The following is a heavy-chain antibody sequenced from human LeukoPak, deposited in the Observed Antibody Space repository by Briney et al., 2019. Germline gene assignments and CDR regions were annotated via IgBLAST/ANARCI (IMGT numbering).Heavy chain of an antibody. CDR2: ISGDGGST. V-gene: IGHV3-43*02. J-gene: IGHJ6*02. D-gene: IGHD3-10*01. Sequence: TGGSLRLSCAASGFTFDDYAIHWVRQAPGKGLDWVSLISGDGGSTYYADSVKGRFTISRDNSKNSLYLQMNSLRTEDTALYYCAANTTYYYGAGGMDVWGQGTTVIVSS. CDR1: GFTFDDYA. CDR3: AANTTYYYGAGGMDV.